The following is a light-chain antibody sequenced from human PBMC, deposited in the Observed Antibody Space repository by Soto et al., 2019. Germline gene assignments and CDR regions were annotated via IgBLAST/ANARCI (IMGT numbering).Light chain of an antibody. CDR1: QGVGSN. CDR3: QQYNNWPPWT. Sequence: EIVMTQSPATLSVSPGERATLSCRASQGVGSNLAWYQQKPGQAPRLLIFGTSTRATGIPARFSGSGSGTKFSPTISSLQSEDFAVYYCQQYNNWPPWTFGQGTKVEIK. CDR2: GTS. V-gene: IGKV3-15*01. J-gene: IGKJ1*01.